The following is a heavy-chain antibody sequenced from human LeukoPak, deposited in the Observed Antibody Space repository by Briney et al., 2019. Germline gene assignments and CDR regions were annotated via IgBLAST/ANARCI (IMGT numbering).Heavy chain of an antibody. Sequence: SETLSLTCTVSGGSISSGDYYWSWIRQPPGKGLEWIGEINHSGSTNYNPSLKSRVTISVDTSKNQFSLKLSSVTAADTAVYYCARGPRVDIVATTEEFRHWGQGTLVTVSS. CDR1: GGSISSGDYY. D-gene: IGHD5-12*01. V-gene: IGHV4-39*07. CDR3: ARGPRVDIVATTEEFRH. J-gene: IGHJ4*02. CDR2: INHSGST.